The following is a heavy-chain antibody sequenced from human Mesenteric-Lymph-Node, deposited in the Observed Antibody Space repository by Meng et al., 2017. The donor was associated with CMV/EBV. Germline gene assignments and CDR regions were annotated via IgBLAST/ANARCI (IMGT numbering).Heavy chain of an antibody. CDR1: GYSFPSHR. CDR2: ISGSHGST. V-gene: IGHV1-18*01. D-gene: IGHD7-27*01. CDR3: ARKSGSRWLDP. Sequence: SCNYSGYSFPSHRITWVRQTPEHRLRGMSVISGSHGSTHYGQEFQGRVSISLDQGITTASLKVRNLRADDPPVYFSARKSGSRWLDPWGQGTLVTVSS. J-gene: IGHJ5*02.